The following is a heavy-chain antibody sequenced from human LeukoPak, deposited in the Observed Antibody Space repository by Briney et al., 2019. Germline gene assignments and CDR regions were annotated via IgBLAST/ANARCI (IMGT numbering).Heavy chain of an antibody. Sequence: SQTLSLTCAVYGGSFSGYYWSSIRQPPGKGIESNGEINHSGSTNYNPSLKSRVTISVDTSKNQFSLKLSSVTAAETAVYYCARLMVRGVADAFDIWGQGTMVTVSS. J-gene: IGHJ3*02. V-gene: IGHV4-34*01. CDR3: ARLMVRGVADAFDI. CDR2: INHSGST. CDR1: GGSFSGYY. D-gene: IGHD3-10*01.